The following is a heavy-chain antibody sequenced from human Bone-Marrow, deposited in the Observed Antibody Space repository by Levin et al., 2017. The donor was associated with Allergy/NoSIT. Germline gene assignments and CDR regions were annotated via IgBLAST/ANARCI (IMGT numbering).Heavy chain of an antibody. Sequence: GGSLRLSCAASGFTFSSYAMHWVRQAPGKGLEWVAVISYDGSNKYYADSVKGRFTISRDNSKNTLYLQMNSLRAEDTAVYYCARGGCSSTSCYFSGFDYYYGMDVWGQGTTVTVSS. D-gene: IGHD2-2*01. J-gene: IGHJ6*02. CDR1: GFTFSSYA. CDR2: ISYDGSNK. CDR3: ARGGCSSTSCYFSGFDYYYGMDV. V-gene: IGHV3-30*04.